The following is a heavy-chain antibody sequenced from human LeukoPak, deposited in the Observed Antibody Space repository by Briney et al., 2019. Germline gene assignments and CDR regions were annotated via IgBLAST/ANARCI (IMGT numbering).Heavy chain of an antibody. J-gene: IGHJ4*02. V-gene: IGHV1-8*01. Sequence: EASVKVSCKASGYTFTSYDINWVRQATGQGLEWMGWMNLNSGNTGYAQKFQGRVTMTRNTSISTAYMELSSLRSEDTAVYYCAVWGSYYDGNLFDYWGQGTLVTVSS. CDR2: MNLNSGNT. CDR3: AVWGSYYDGNLFDY. CDR1: GYTFTSYD. D-gene: IGHD1-26*01.